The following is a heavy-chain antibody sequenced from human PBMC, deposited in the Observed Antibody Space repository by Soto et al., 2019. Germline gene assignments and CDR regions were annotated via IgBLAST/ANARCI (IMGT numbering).Heavy chain of an antibody. CDR3: ARVSGYYLPDY. CDR2: INAGNGNT. CDR1: GYTFTHYA. J-gene: IGHJ4*02. Sequence: QVQLVQSGAEEKKPGASVKVSCKASGYTFTHYAMHWVRQAPGQRLEWMGWINAGNGNTKYSQKFQGRVTITRDTSASTAYMELSSLRSEDTAVYYCARVSGYYLPDYWGQGTLVTVSS. V-gene: IGHV1-3*05. D-gene: IGHD5-12*01.